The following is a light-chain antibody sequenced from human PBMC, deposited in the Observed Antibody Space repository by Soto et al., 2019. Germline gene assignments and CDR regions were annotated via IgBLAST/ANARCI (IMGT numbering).Light chain of an antibody. V-gene: IGLV1-51*01. CDR1: SSNIGNNY. CDR3: GTWDSSLSAVV. J-gene: IGLJ2*01. Sequence: QSVLTQPPSVSAAPGQKVTISCSGSSSNIGNNYVSWYQQLPGTAPKLLIYDNNKRPSGIPDRSSGSKSGTSATLGITGLQTGDEADYYCGTWDSSLSAVVFGRGTKLTVL. CDR2: DNN.